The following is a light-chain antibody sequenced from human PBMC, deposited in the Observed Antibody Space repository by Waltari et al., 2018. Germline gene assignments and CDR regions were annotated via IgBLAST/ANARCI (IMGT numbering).Light chain of an antibody. CDR2: GKN. V-gene: IGLV3-19*01. CDR1: SLNSYY. Sequence: SSELTQDPAVSVALGQTVRITCQGDSLNSYYASWYQQRAGQAPLLVIYGKNKRPSRIPDRFSGSSLGDTSSLTITAARAEDEADYYCSSRDIRGIQLLFGGGTKLTVL. CDR3: SSRDIRGIQLL. J-gene: IGLJ3*02.